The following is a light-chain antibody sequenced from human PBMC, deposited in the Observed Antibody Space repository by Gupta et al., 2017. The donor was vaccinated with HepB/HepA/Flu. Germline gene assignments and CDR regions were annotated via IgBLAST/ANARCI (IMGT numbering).Light chain of an antibody. CDR3: CSYAGSYTRV. V-gene: IGLV2-11*01. J-gene: IGLJ2*01. Sequence: QSALTQPRSVSGSPGQSVTISCAGTSSDVGGYNYVSWYQQHPGKAPKLMIYDLSKRPSGVPDRFSGSKSGNTASLTISGLQAEDEADYYCCSYAGSYTRVFGGGTKLTVL. CDR1: SSDVGGYNY. CDR2: DLS.